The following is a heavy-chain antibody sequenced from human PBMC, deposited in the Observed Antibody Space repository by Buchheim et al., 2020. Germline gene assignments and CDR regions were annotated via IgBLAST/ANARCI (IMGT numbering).Heavy chain of an antibody. Sequence: QVQLVESGGGVDQPGRALRLSCAASGFTFSSYGMHWVRQAPGKGLEWVAVISDDGSNKYYADSVKGRFTISRDNVRNTLYMQMNSLRAEDTAVYYCAKADYGDYVVYYFGMDVWGQGTT. J-gene: IGHJ6*02. CDR2: ISDDGSNK. D-gene: IGHD4-17*01. CDR3: AKADYGDYVVYYFGMDV. CDR1: GFTFSSYG. V-gene: IGHV3-30*18.